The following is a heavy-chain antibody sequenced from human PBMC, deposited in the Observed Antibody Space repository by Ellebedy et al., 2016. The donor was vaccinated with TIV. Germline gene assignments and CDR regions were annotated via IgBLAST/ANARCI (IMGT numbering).Heavy chain of an antibody. Sequence: SVKVSXXASGDTFSSYTLDWVRQAPGQGLEWMGGIIPLFGRAKYAQNFQGRITISADESTNTVYMELNSLRSDDTAVYFCARGWTVAGSPDPSLFWGQGTLVTVSS. D-gene: IGHD6-19*01. J-gene: IGHJ4*02. CDR1: GDTFSSYT. CDR2: IIPLFGRA. V-gene: IGHV1-69*13. CDR3: ARGWTVAGSPDPSLF.